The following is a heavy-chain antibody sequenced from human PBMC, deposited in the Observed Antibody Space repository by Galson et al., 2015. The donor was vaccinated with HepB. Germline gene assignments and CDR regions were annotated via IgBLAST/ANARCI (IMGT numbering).Heavy chain of an antibody. J-gene: IGHJ4*02. V-gene: IGHV3-74*01. D-gene: IGHD1-7*01. Sequence: SLRLSCAASGFTFSGYWMHWVRQAPGKGLVWVSRLNGDGTTTTYADSVKGRFTISRDNAENTLYLQMNTLRAEDTALYYCARARAGTMDFWGQGTLVTVSS. CDR2: LNGDGTTT. CDR3: ARARAGTMDF. CDR1: GFTFSGYW.